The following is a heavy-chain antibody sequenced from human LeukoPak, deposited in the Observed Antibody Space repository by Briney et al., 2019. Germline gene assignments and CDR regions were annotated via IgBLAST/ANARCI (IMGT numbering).Heavy chain of an antibody. CDR3: ARDGEYGSGSYSKDYFDY. D-gene: IGHD3-10*01. Sequence: GASVKVSCKASGYTFTGYYMHWVRQAPGQGLEWMGWINPNSGGTNYAQKFQGRVTMTRDTSISTAYMELSRLRSDDTAVYYCARDGEYGSGSYSKDYFDYWGQGTLVTVSS. CDR2: INPNSGGT. V-gene: IGHV1-2*02. J-gene: IGHJ4*02. CDR1: GYTFTGYY.